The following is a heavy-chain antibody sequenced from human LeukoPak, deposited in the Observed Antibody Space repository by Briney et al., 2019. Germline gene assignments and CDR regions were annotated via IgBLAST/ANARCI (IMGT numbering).Heavy chain of an antibody. CDR3: ARGVVAATRGWFDP. D-gene: IGHD2-15*01. V-gene: IGHV1-2*02. J-gene: IGHJ5*02. Sequence: GASVKVSCKASGYTFTGYYMHWVRQAPGQGLEWMGWINPNSGGTNYAQKFQGRVTMTRDTSISTAYMELSRLRSDDTAVYYCARGVVAATRGWFDPWGQGTLVTVSS. CDR2: INPNSGGT. CDR1: GYTFTGYY.